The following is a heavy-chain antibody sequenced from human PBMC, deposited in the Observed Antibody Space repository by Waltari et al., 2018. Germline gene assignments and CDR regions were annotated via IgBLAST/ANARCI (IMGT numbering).Heavy chain of an antibody. V-gene: IGHV3-74*01. D-gene: IGHD3-9*01. CDR3: ARDPDWPTNI. CDR2: FNGDGTGT. CDR1: GFTSRSYY. J-gene: IGHJ3*02. Sequence: EAQVVESGGDSVRPGGSLRLSCTAFGFTSRSYYIHWVRQAPGKGLEWLSRFNGDGTGTGSADAVKGRFISSRAYARNAVNLQMNSLRVDDSGLYYCARDPDWPTNIWGQGTMVTVSS.